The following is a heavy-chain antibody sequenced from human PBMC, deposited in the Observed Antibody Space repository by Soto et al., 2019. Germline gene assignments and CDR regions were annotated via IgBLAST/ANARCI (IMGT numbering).Heavy chain of an antibody. CDR1: GFTFSSYA. J-gene: IGHJ4*02. Sequence: EVHLLESGGGLVQPGGSLRLSCAASGFTFSSYAMTWVRQAPGKGLEWVSGVSGSGGGTFYADSVKGRFTISRDNSKNTLYLQINSLGAEDTAVYFWAIYLVFTFPRRADYWGQGTMVTVSS. CDR2: VSGSGGGT. V-gene: IGHV3-23*01. D-gene: IGHD3-22*01. CDR3: AIYLVFTFPRRADY.